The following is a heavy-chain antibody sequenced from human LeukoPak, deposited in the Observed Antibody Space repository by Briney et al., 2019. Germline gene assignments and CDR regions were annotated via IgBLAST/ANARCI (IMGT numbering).Heavy chain of an antibody. J-gene: IGHJ6*03. CDR2: ISAYNGNT. D-gene: IGHD3-10*01. CDR1: GYTFTSYG. Sequence: ASVKVSCKASGYTFTSYGISWVRQAPGQGLEWMGWISAYNGNTNYAQKFQERVTITRDMSTSTAYMELSSLRSEDTAVYYCATGRFGELRYYYYYMDVWGKGTTVTVSS. CDR3: ATGRFGELRYYYYYMDV. V-gene: IGHV1-18*01.